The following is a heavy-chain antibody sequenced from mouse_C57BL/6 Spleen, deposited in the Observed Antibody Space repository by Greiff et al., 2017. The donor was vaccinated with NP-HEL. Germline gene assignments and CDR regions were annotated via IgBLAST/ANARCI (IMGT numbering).Heavy chain of an antibody. D-gene: IGHD3-1*01. CDR1: GYTFTSYW. CDR2: IYPGSGST. CDR3: ARGGGYWFAY. V-gene: IGHV1-55*01. J-gene: IGHJ3*01. Sequence: QVQLQQPGAELVKPGASVNMSCKASGYTFTSYWITWVKQRPGQGLEWIGDIYPGSGSTNYNEKFKSKATLTVDTSSSTACMQLSSLTSEDSAVYCCARGGGYWFAYWGQGTLVTVSA.